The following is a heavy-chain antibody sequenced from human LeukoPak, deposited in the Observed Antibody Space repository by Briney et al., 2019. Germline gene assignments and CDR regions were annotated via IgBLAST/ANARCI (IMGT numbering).Heavy chain of an antibody. CDR1: EYTFTSYD. CDR2: MNPNSGNT. D-gene: IGHD2-15*01. CDR3: ARGMVVAATRYYYYGMDV. V-gene: IGHV1-8*01. J-gene: IGHJ6*02. Sequence: ASVKVSCKASEYTFTSYDINWVRQATGQGLEWMGWMNPNSGNTGYAQKFQGRVTMTRNTSISTAYMELSSLRSEDTAVYYCARGMVVAATRYYYYGMDVWGQGTTVTVSS.